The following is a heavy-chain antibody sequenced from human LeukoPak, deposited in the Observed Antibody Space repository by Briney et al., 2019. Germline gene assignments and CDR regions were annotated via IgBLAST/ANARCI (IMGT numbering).Heavy chain of an antibody. V-gene: IGHV3-30*18. CDR2: ISYDGGNK. CDR1: GFTFSSSG. J-gene: IGHJ4*02. CDR3: AKGKIRWDDFGGFDY. Sequence: PGRSLRLSCAASGFTFSSSGMHWVRQAPGKGLEWVAVISYDGGNKYYADSVKGRFTISRDNSKNPLYLQMNSLIPEDTAVYYCAKGKIRWDDFGGFDYWGQGTLVTVSS. D-gene: IGHD3-10*01.